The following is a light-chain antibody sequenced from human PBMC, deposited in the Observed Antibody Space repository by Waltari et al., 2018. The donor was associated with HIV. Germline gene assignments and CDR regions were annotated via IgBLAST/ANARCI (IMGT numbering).Light chain of an antibody. J-gene: IGLJ2*01. V-gene: IGLV3-1*01. CDR2: QDR. Sequence: SYELIQPPSVSVSPGHTASTTCSGDKLGANSACWYQRKPGQSPGLVIHQDRKRPSGIPERFSGSNSGNTAALTISGTQAMDEADYYCQAWDSRSVVFGGGTKLTVL. CDR3: QAWDSRSVV. CDR1: KLGANS.